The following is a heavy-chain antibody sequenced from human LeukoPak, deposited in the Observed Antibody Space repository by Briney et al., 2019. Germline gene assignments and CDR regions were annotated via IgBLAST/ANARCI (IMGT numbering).Heavy chain of an antibody. CDR1: GFTFGDYA. V-gene: IGHV3-49*04. J-gene: IGHJ4*02. Sequence: GGSLRLSCTASGFTFGDYAMSWVRQVPGKGLEWVGFIRSKAYGGTTEYAASVKGRFTISRDDSKSIAYLQMNSLKTEDTAVYYCTRGGVDSSGYQSDYWGQGTLVTVSS. CDR3: TRGGVDSSGYQSDY. CDR2: IRSKAYGGTT. D-gene: IGHD3-22*01.